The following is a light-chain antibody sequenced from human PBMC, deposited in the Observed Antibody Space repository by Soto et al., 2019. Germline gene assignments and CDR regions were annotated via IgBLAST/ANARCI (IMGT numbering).Light chain of an antibody. J-gene: IGLJ2*01. CDR3: YSFTTSSTLV. Sequence: QSALTQPASVSGSPGQSITISCTGTSSDVGAYNYVSWYQHHPGKAPKLMIYDVSNRPSGVSNRFSGSKSGNTASLTISGLQAEDEADYYCYSFTTSSTLVFGGGTQLTVL. CDR1: SSDVGAYNY. V-gene: IGLV2-14*03. CDR2: DVS.